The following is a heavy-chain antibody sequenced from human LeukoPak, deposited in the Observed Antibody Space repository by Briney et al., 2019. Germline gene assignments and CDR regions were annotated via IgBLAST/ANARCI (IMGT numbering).Heavy chain of an antibody. V-gene: IGHV4-59*01. J-gene: IGHJ5*02. CDR1: GGSISSFY. CDR3: VRDRCSSTSCHDSPNWFDP. Sequence: PSETLSLTCTVSGGSISSFYWSWIRQPPGKGLEWIGYIYYSGSTNYNPSLKCRVTISVDMSKNQFSLKLSSVTAADTALYYCVRDRCSSTSCHDSPNWFDPWGQGTLVTVSS. CDR2: IYYSGST. D-gene: IGHD2-2*01.